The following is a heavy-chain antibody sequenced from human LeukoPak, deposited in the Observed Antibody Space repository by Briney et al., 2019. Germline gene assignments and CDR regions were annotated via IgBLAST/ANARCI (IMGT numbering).Heavy chain of an antibody. J-gene: IGHJ4*02. V-gene: IGHV3-23*01. D-gene: IGHD5-18*01. Sequence: GGSLRLSCAASGFTFSSYAMSWVRQAPGKGLEWVSAISGSGGSTYYADSVKGRFTISRDNSKNTLYLQMNSLRAEDTAVYYCTKDSNTAMVLSNFDYWGQGTLVTVSS. CDR3: TKDSNTAMVLSNFDY. CDR2: ISGSGGST. CDR1: GFTFSSYA.